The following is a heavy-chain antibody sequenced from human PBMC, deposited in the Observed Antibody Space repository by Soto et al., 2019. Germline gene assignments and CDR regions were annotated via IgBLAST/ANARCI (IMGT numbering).Heavy chain of an antibody. CDR2: IYRGGST. D-gene: IGHD4-17*01. V-gene: IGHV3-53*01. J-gene: IGHJ6*02. CDR3: ARYGHYYYGMDV. CDR1: GFTVSSNY. Sequence: GGSLRLSCAASGFTVSSNYLSWVRQAPGKGLEWVSFIYRGGSTYYADSVKGRFTISRDKSKNTLYLQMNSLRAEDTAVYYCARYGHYYYGMDVWGQGTKVTVSS.